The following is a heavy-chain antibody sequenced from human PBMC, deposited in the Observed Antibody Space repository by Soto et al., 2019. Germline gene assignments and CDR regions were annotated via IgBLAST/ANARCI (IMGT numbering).Heavy chain of an antibody. CDR3: ARFGRTGTTHY. V-gene: IGHV4-34*01. Sequence: SETLSLTCAVYGGSFSGYYWSWIRQPPGEGLEWIGEINHRGSTNYNPSLKSRFTISVDTSKNQFSLKLSSATAADTAVYYCARFGRTGTTHYWSQGTLVTVSS. CDR2: INHRGST. J-gene: IGHJ4*02. D-gene: IGHD1-7*01. CDR1: GGSFSGYY.